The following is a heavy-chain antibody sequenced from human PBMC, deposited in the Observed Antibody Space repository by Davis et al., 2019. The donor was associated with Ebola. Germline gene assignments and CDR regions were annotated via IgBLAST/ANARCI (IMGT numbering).Heavy chain of an antibody. CDR3: ARGLKAVGGQAYDF. J-gene: IGHJ4*02. D-gene: IGHD2-15*01. V-gene: IGHV4-38-2*02. Sequence: SETLSLTCTVSGGSISRYYWGWIRQPPGKGLEWIGSIYHSGSTYYNPSLKSRVTISVDTSKNQFSLRLDSVTAADTAIYYCARGLKAVGGQAYDFWGQGTLVTVSS. CDR2: IYHSGST. CDR1: GGSISRYY.